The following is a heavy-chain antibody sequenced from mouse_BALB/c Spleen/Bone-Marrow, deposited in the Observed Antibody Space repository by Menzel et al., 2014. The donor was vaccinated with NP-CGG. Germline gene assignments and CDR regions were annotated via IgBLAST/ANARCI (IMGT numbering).Heavy chain of an antibody. CDR3: ARSAPWDGFAY. CDR1: GYTFTSYW. CDR2: INPSTGYT. V-gene: IGHV1-7*01. Sequence: QLQQSGAELAKPGASVKMSCKASGYTFTSYWMHWVKQRPGQGLEWIGYINPSTGYTEYNQKFKDKATLTADKSSSTAYMQLSSLTSEDSAVYYCARSAPWDGFAYWGQGTLVTVSA. D-gene: IGHD4-1*01. J-gene: IGHJ3*01.